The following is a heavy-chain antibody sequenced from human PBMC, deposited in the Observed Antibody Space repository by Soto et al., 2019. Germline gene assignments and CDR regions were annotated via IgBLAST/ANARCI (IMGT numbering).Heavy chain of an antibody. CDR3: AKSSSSSTFDY. CDR2: ISGSDDST. D-gene: IGHD6-6*01. V-gene: IGHV3-23*01. CDR1: GFTFSSYA. Sequence: EVQLLESGGGLVQPGESLRLSCAASGFTFSSYAMSWVRQAPGKGWEWVSVISGSDDSTYYADSVKGRFTISRDNSKNTLYLQMNSLSAEDTAVYYCAKSSSSSTFDYWGQGTLVTVSS. J-gene: IGHJ4*02.